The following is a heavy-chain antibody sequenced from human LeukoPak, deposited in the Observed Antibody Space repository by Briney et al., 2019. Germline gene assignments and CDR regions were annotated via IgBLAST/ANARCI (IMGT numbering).Heavy chain of an antibody. CDR1: GFTFSSYG. J-gene: IGHJ6*02. D-gene: IGHD6-6*01. V-gene: IGHV3-30*03. CDR2: ISYDGSNK. CDR3: AAGIAARPDYYYYGMDV. Sequence: GGSLRLSCAASGFTFSSYGMHWVRQAPGKGLEWVAVISYDGSNKYYADSVKGRFTISRDNSKNTLYLQMNSLRAEDTAMYYCAAGIAARPDYYYYGMDVWGQGTTVTVSS.